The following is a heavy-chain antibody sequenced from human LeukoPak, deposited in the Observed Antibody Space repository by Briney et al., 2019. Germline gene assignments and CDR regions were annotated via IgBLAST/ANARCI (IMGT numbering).Heavy chain of an antibody. CDR1: GFTFDDYA. V-gene: IGHV3-9*01. D-gene: IGHD2-15*01. CDR2: ISWNSGSI. Sequence: PGRSLRLSCAASGFTFDDYAMHWVRQAPGKGLEWVSGISWNSGSIGYADSVKGRFTISRDNAKNSLYLQMNSLRAEDTALYYCAKEFSSLDYFDYWGQGTLVTVSS. J-gene: IGHJ4*02. CDR3: AKEFSSLDYFDY.